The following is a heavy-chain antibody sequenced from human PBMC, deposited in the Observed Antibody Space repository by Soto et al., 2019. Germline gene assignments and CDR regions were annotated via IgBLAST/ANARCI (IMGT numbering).Heavy chain of an antibody. V-gene: IGHV5-51*01. J-gene: IGHJ6*02. Sequence: PGEPLKISWKSSGYSFSSYWIAWVRLMTGKGLEWMGSIYPDDSDTKYSPSFQGQVTISADKSISAAYLQWSSLKASDTAIYYCARHSLTGYYNYYYSMDVWGQGTTVTVSS. CDR2: IYPDDSDT. CDR3: ARHSLTGYYNYYYSMDV. D-gene: IGHD3-9*01. CDR1: GYSFSSYW.